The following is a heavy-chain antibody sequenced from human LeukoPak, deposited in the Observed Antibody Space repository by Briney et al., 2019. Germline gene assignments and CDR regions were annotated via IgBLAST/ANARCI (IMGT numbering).Heavy chain of an antibody. J-gene: IGHJ5*02. CDR2: IVPIFGTA. V-gene: IGHV1-69*05. CDR1: RGTFSSYA. Sequence: SVKVSCKASRGTFSSYAISWVRQAPGQGLEWMGRIVPIFGTANYAQKFQGRVTITTDESTSTAYMELSSLRSEDTAVYYCARDGYSYDGWFDPWGQGTLVTVSS. D-gene: IGHD5-18*01. CDR3: ARDGYSYDGWFDP.